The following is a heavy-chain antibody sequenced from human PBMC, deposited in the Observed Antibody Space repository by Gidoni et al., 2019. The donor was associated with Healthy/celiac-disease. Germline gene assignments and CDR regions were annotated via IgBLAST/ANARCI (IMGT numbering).Heavy chain of an antibody. D-gene: IGHD5-12*01. CDR2: IIPIFGTA. Sequence: QAQPVQSGAEVKKPGPSVKVSCKASGGTFSSYAISCVRQAPGQGLEWMGGIIPIFGTANYAQKFQGRVTITADESTSTAYMELSSLRSEDTAVYYCAREGGGMATFDYWGQGTLVTVSS. V-gene: IGHV1-69*01. CDR3: AREGGGMATFDY. CDR1: GGTFSSYA. J-gene: IGHJ4*02.